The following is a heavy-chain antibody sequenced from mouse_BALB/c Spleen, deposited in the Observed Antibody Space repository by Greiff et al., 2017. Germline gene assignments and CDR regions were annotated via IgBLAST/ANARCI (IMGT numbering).Heavy chain of an antibody. CDR1: GFTFSNYW. J-gene: IGHJ4*01. CDR3: TDGNYDYAMDY. D-gene: IGHD2-1*01. Sequence: EVHLVESGGGLVQPGGSMKLSCVASGFTFSNYWMNWVRQSPEKGLEWVAEIRLKSNNYATHYAESVKGRFTISRDDSKSSVYLQMNNLRAEDTGIYYCTDGNYDYAMDYWGQGTSVTVSS. V-gene: IGHV6-6*02. CDR2: IRLKSNNYAT.